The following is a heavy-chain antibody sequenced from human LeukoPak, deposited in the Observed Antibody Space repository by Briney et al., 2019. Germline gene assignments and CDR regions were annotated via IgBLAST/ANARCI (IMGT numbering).Heavy chain of an antibody. J-gene: IGHJ4*02. Sequence: GGSLRLSCAAPGFTFSSYSMNWVRQAPGKGLEWVSAISGSGGSTYYADSVKGRFTISRDNSKNTLYLQMNSLRAEDTAVYYCAKGHDFWSGYYFWGQGTLVTVSS. CDR3: AKGHDFWSGYYF. CDR2: ISGSGGST. D-gene: IGHD3-3*01. V-gene: IGHV3-23*01. CDR1: GFTFSSYS.